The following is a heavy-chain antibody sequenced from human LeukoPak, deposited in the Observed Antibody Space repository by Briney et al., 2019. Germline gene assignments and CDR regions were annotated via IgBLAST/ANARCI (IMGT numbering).Heavy chain of an antibody. D-gene: IGHD6-19*01. CDR3: AKDRIGGVAVAGKGRWFDP. CDR2: IIPIFGTA. Sequence: ASVKVSCKASGGTFSSYAISWVRQAPGQGLEWMGGIIPIFGTANYAQKFQGRVTITADESTSTAYMELSSLRSEDTAVYYCAKDRIGGVAVAGKGRWFDPWGQGTLVTVSS. J-gene: IGHJ5*02. V-gene: IGHV1-69*13. CDR1: GGTFSSYA.